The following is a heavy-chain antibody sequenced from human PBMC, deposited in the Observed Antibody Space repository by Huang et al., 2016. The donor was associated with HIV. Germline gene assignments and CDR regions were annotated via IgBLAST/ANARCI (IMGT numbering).Heavy chain of an antibody. CDR1: GGSINSYY. D-gene: IGHD3-22*01. V-gene: IGHV4-59*01. CDR3: ARNYYDNVDWYFDL. Sequence: QVQLQESGPGLVKPSETLSLTCTVSGGSINSYYWSWIRQPPGKGLEWIGYIHDSGSTIYNPSLKRRVTISVYTSKNQFSLKLSSVTAADTAMYYCARNYYDNVDWYFDLWGRGTLVTVSS. CDR2: IHDSGST. J-gene: IGHJ2*01.